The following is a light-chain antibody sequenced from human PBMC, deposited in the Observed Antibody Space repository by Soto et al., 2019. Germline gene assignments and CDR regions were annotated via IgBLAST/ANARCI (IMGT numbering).Light chain of an antibody. CDR2: KAS. Sequence: DIQMTQSPSTLSASVGDRVTITCLSSQSISVWLAWYQQKAGKAPNLLIYKASRLESGVPSRFGGSGSETEFTLTISGLQPGDSATYYCQQYNSYSPTFGQGTKVDIK. CDR3: QQYNSYSPT. CDR1: QSISVW. V-gene: IGKV1-5*03. J-gene: IGKJ1*01.